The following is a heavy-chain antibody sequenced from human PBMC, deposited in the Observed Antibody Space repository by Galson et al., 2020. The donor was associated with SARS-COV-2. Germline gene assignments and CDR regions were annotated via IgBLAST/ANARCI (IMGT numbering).Heavy chain of an antibody. CDR1: GYSFTSYR. CDR2: ISPAASAT. J-gene: IGHJ4*02. V-gene: IGHV5-51*01. Sequence: HGQSLKHSCKGSGYSFTSYRIGWVRQTPQKGLEWMGIISPAASATRYSQSLQGQVTISADKSISTAYLQGSSLKASDSAMYYCARLSPYYDILTGYFDYWGQGTLVTVSS. CDR3: ARLSPYYDILTGYFDY. D-gene: IGHD3-9*01.